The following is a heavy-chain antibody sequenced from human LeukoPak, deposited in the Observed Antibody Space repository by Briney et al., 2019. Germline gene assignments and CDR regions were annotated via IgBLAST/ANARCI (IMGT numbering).Heavy chain of an antibody. J-gene: IGHJ4*02. V-gene: IGHV4-34*01. D-gene: IGHD5-24*01. Sequence: SETLSLTCAVYGGSFSGYYWSWIRQPPGKGLEWIGEINHSGSTNYNPSLKSRVTISVDTSKNQFSLKLSSVTAADTAVYYCARADGYRRVDYWGQGTLVTVSS. CDR2: INHSGST. CDR3: ARADGYRRVDY. CDR1: GGSFSGYY.